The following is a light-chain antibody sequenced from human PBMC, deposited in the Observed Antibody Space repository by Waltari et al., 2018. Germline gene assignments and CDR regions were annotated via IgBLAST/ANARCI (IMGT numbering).Light chain of an antibody. J-gene: IGKJ3*01. CDR3: QQSYSTPFT. CDR2: AAS. CDR1: QSISNY. Sequence: DIQMTQSPSSLSASVGDRVTITCRASQSISNYLTWYQHKPGKAPKLLIYAASSLQSGVPLRFSGSGSGTDFTLTISSLQPEDFATYYCQQSYSTPFTFGPGTKVDIK. V-gene: IGKV1-39*01.